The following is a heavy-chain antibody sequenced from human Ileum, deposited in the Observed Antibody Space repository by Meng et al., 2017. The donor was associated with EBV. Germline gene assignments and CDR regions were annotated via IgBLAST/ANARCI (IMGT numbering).Heavy chain of an antibody. CDR1: GYTFTNYG. CDR3: ARGVTTVLYWFFDL. V-gene: IGHV1-18*01. D-gene: IGHD4-11*01. CDR2: ISADSGNT. J-gene: IGHJ2*01. Sequence: QSQLLQSGAEVKKPGASVKVSCKASGYTFTNYGISWVRQDPGQGLEWMGRISADSGNTNYPQKFQGRVTMTTDTSTRTAYMEVRRLRSDDTAVYYCARGVTTVLYWFFDLWGRGTLVTVSS.